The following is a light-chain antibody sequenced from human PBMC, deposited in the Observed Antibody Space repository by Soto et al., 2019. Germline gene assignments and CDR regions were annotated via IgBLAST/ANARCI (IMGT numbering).Light chain of an antibody. J-gene: IGKJ4*01. V-gene: IGKV3-20*01. CDR3: QQYGSLLT. Sequence: EIVLTQSPGTLSLSPGERATLSCRASQSVSSSYLAWYQQKPGQAPRLLIYGASSRATGIPDRFSGSGSGTDFTITISRLEPEDFAVYYCQQYGSLLTFGGGTKVEIK. CDR2: GAS. CDR1: QSVSSSY.